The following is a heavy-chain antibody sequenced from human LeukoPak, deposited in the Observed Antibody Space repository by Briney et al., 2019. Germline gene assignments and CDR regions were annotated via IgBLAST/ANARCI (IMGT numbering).Heavy chain of an antibody. D-gene: IGHD6-13*01. V-gene: IGHV2-5*01. CDR2: IYWNDDK. CDR1: GLSLSTTGVG. CDR3: AHRPPAEARPSGSWYMDY. J-gene: IGHJ4*02. Sequence: SGPTLVNPTQTLTLTCTFSGLSLSTTGVGVGWIRQPPGKALEWLEPIYWNDDKRYSPSQESRLTITKGTSQNQVRLTMTNMDPVDTATYYCAHRPPAEARPSGSWYMDYWGQGTLVTVSS.